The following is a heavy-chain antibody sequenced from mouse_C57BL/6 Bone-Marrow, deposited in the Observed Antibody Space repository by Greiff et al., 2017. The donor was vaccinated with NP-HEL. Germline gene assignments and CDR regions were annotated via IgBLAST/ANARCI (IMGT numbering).Heavy chain of an antibody. V-gene: IGHV1-9*01. J-gene: IGHJ3*01. CDR1: GYTFTGYW. Sequence: QVQLQQSGAELMKPGASVKLSCKATGYTFTGYWIEWVKQRPGHGLEWIGEILPGSGSNKYNAKFKGKATFTADTSSNTAYMQLSSLTTEDSAIYYCATPRGNSFAFWGQGTLVTVSA. CDR2: ILPGSGSN. D-gene: IGHD2-1*01. CDR3: ATPRGNSFAF.